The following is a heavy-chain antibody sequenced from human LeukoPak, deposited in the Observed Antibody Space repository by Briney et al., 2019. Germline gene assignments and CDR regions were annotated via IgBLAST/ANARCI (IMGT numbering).Heavy chain of an antibody. J-gene: IGHJ4*02. CDR1: GGSISSGGYS. V-gene: IGHV4-30-2*01. CDR3: ARVSFGINDY. CDR2: IYHSGST. Sequence: SETLSLTCAVSGGSISSGGYSWSWIRQPPGQGLEWIGYIYHSGSTYYNPSLKSRVTISVDRSKNQFSLKLSSVTAADTAVYYCARVSFGINDYWGQGTLVTVSS. D-gene: IGHD2-21*01.